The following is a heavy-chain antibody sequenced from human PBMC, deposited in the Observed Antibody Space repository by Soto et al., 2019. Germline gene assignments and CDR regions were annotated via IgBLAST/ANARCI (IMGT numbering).Heavy chain of an antibody. Sequence: GGSLRPSSVAPDLGFTIIPITWAGLPPGKGLQWVAALSHDGGNIYYRDSVRGRFTISRDNSKNTLYLQMHSLKAEDTAVYFCAKQMGTWVDTAIDFWGQGTQVTVSS. CDR2: LSHDGGNI. CDR3: AKQMGTWVDTAIDF. CDR1: DLGFTIIP. J-gene: IGHJ4*02. V-gene: IGHV3-23*01. D-gene: IGHD1-1*01.